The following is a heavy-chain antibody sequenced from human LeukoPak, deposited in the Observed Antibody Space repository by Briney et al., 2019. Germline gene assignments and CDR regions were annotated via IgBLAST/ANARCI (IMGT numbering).Heavy chain of an antibody. D-gene: IGHD5-18*01. V-gene: IGHV1-2*02. CDR1: GYTVTGHY. Sequence: GASVKVSCKASGYTVTGHYLHWVRQAPGQGLEWMGWINPNSGVTNYAQKFQGRVTMTRDTSINTAYMELHSLTSDDTAMYYCAKDAYSGFSSSYNMDPWGQGTLVTVSS. CDR2: INPNSGVT. J-gene: IGHJ5*02. CDR3: AKDAYSGFSSSYNMDP.